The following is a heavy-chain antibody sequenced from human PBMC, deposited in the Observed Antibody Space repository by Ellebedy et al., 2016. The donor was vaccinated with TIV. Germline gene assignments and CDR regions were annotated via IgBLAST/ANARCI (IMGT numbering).Heavy chain of an antibody. CDR1: GGSFSGYY. J-gene: IGHJ5*02. Sequence: SETLSLTXAVYGGSFSGYYWSWIRQPPGKGLEWIGEINHSGSTNYNPSLKSRVTISVDTSKNKFSLMLSSVTAADTAVYYCAPLLWGSRDWFDPWGQGTLVTVSS. D-gene: IGHD7-27*01. CDR2: INHSGST. V-gene: IGHV4-34*01. CDR3: APLLWGSRDWFDP.